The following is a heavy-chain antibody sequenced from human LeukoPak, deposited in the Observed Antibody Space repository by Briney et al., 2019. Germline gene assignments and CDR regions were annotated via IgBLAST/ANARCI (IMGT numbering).Heavy chain of an antibody. J-gene: IGHJ3*02. Sequence: ASVKVSCKASGYTFTSYGISWVRQAPGQGLEWMGWISAYNGNTNYAQKLQGRVTMTTDTSTSTAYMELRSLRSDDTAVYYCARDRKPRGSGAFDIWGQGTMVTVSS. CDR1: GYTFTSYG. V-gene: IGHV1-18*01. CDR3: ARDRKPRGSGAFDI. CDR2: ISAYNGNT.